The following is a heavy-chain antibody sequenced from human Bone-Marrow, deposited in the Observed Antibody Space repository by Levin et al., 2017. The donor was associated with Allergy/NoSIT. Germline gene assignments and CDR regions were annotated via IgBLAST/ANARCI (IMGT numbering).Heavy chain of an antibody. CDR1: GFTFGDYG. J-gene: IGHJ4*02. CDR3: SRQNYYGSGTSFDF. Sequence: GGSLRLSCRASGFTFGDYGLSWFRQAPGKGLEWVSSIGSNAYGGTTYYATSVRGRSTISRDDSTSVAYLEMNILKPEDTAVYYCSRQNYYGSGTSFDFWGQGTLVTVSS. V-gene: IGHV3-49*03. D-gene: IGHD3-10*01. CDR2: IGSNAYGGTT.